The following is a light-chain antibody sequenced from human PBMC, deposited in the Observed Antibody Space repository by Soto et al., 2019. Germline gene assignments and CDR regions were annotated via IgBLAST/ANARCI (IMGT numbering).Light chain of an antibody. CDR2: RAS. CDR1: QSVARG. V-gene: IGKV3-20*01. Sequence: EIVLTQSPGTLSLSPGETATLSCRASQSVARGLTWYQQKPGQAPRLLISRASTGATGIPDRFSGSGSGTAFTLTINRLEPEDSAVYYCQQHSISMYTFGQGTKLEIK. CDR3: QQHSISMYT. J-gene: IGKJ2*01.